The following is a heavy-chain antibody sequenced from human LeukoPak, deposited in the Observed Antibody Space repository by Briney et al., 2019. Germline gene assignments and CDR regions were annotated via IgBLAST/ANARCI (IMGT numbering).Heavy chain of an antibody. CDR3: ARSITIFGVVPDYYVMDV. J-gene: IGHJ6*04. CDR1: GGTFSSYA. V-gene: IGHV1-69*13. Sequence: SVKVSCKASGGTFSSYAISWVRQAPGQGLEWMGGIIPIFGTANYAQKFQGRVTITADESTSTAYMELSSLRSEDTAVYYCARSITIFGVVPDYYVMDVWGEGTTVTVSS. CDR2: IIPIFGTA. D-gene: IGHD3-3*01.